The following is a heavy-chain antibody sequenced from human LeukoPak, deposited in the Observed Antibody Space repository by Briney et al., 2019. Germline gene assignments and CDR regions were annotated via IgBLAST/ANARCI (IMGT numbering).Heavy chain of an antibody. J-gene: IGHJ4*02. CDR3: ARVGGRYSPLGY. Sequence: PGGSLRLSCAASGFTFSSYWMSWVRQAPGKGLGWVANIKQDGSEKYYVDSVKGRFTISRDNDKNSLFLQMTSLRAEDTAVYYCARVGGRYSPLGYWGRGTLVTVSS. V-gene: IGHV3-7*01. CDR2: IKQDGSEK. D-gene: IGHD3-16*02. CDR1: GFTFSSYW.